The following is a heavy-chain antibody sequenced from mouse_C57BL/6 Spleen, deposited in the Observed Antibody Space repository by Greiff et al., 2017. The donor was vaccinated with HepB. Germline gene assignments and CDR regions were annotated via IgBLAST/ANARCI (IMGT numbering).Heavy chain of an antibody. Sequence: EVKLVESGGGLVKPGGSLKLTCAASGFTFSSYAMSWVRQTPEKRLEWVATISDGGSYTYYPDNVKGRFTISRDNAKNNLYLQMSHLKSEDTAMYYCARDPVIYDGYYGFAYWGQGTLVTVSA. CDR3: ARDPVIYDGYYGFAY. V-gene: IGHV5-4*01. D-gene: IGHD2-3*01. CDR2: ISDGGSYT. CDR1: GFTFSSYA. J-gene: IGHJ3*01.